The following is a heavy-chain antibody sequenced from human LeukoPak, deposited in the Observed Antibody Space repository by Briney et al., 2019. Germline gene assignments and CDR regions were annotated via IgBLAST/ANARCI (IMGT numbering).Heavy chain of an antibody. CDR2: AYYTGSS. Sequence: SETLSLTCTVSGDSISSSYWSWIRQPPGKGLEWIGYAYYTGSSYYNPSLKSRATTSIDMSKNQFSLKLTSMTAADTAVYYCAGYGSGSYYKAFDFWGQGILVTVSS. V-gene: IGHV4-59*01. D-gene: IGHD3-10*01. CDR3: AGYGSGSYYKAFDF. CDR1: GDSISSSY. J-gene: IGHJ4*02.